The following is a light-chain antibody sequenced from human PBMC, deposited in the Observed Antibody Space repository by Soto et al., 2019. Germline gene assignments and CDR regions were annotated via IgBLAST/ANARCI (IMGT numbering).Light chain of an antibody. CDR1: QSITSSN. V-gene: IGKV3-20*01. CDR2: GAS. CDR3: QHYGNSLPWT. J-gene: IGKJ1*01. Sequence: EIVLTQFPGTLSLSPGERATLSCGASQSITSSNLAWYQQKPGQAPRLIIYGASNRATGIPDRFSGSGSGTDFTLTISRLEPEDFAVYFCQHYGNSLPWTFGQGTKWISN.